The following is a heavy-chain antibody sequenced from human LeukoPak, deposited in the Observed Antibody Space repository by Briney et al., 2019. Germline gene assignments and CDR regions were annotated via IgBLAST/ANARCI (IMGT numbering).Heavy chain of an antibody. D-gene: IGHD2-8*01. J-gene: IGHJ4*02. CDR2: ISSNGGST. CDR1: GFTFNCYA. V-gene: IGHV3-64*01. Sequence: LPGGSLRLSCAASGFTFNCYAMHWVRQAPGKGLEYVSAISSNGGSTYYANSVKGRFTISRDNSKNTLYLQMGSLRAEDMAVYYCARGWYCTNGVCYYGDYGRDYWGQGTLVTVSS. CDR3: ARGWYCTNGVCYYGDYGRDY.